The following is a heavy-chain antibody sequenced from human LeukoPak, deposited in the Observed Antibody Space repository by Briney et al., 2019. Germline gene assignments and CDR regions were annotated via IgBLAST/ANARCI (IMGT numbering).Heavy chain of an antibody. CDR3: ARDTGYYFGSGNYLYYFDY. CDR1: GGSISSYY. CDR2: MYTSGST. D-gene: IGHD3-10*01. Sequence: PSETLSLTCTVFGGSISSYYWSWIRQPAGKGLEWIGRMYTSGSTNYNPSLKSRVTMSVGTSKNQFSLKLSSVTAANTAVYYCARDTGYYFGSGNYLYYFDYWGQGTLVTVSS. J-gene: IGHJ4*02. V-gene: IGHV4-4*07.